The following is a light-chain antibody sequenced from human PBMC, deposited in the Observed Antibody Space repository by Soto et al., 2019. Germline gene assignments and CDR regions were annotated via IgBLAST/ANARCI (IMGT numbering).Light chain of an antibody. CDR1: QGISSY. J-gene: IGKJ2*01. CDR2: AAS. CDR3: QQYYSYPRPFT. Sequence: AIRMTQSPSSLSASTGDRVTITCRASQGISSYLAWYQQKPGKAPKLLIYAASTLQSGVPSRFSGSGSGTDFTLTISCLQSEDFATYYCQQYYSYPRPFTFGQGTKLEIK. V-gene: IGKV1-8*01.